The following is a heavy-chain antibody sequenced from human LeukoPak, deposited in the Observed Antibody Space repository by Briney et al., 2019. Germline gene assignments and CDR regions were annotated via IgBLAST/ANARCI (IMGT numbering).Heavy chain of an antibody. J-gene: IGHJ4*02. D-gene: IGHD3-10*01. CDR1: GFTVISNY. CDR2: IYSGGNT. Sequence: PGGSLRLSWAASGFTVISNYMGGVRQAPGKGLEWVSVIYSGGNTYYADSVKGRFITSRDNSKNTLYLQMNSLRAEDTAVYYCARAHSGSGSYGLDYWGQGTLVTVSS. V-gene: IGHV3-53*01. CDR3: ARAHSGSGSYGLDY.